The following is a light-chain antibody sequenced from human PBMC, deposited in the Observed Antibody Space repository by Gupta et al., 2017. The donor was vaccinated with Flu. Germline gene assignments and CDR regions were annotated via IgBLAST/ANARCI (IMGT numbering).Light chain of an antibody. Sequence: VTISCTGTSSDVGDFNYVSWYQQHPGKAPKLMIYDVNKRPSGVPDRFSGSKSGNTASLTISGLQAEDEADYYCCSYAGSYTLVFGGGTKLTVL. CDR2: DVN. V-gene: IGLV2-11*03. CDR3: CSYAGSYTLV. CDR1: SSDVGDFNY. J-gene: IGLJ2*01.